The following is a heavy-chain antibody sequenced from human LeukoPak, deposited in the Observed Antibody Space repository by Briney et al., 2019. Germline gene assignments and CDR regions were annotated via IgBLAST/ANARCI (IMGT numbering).Heavy chain of an antibody. Sequence: PSETLSLTCTVPGGSISTSGYYWGWIRQSPGKGLEWIGSIYNSGSTYHNPSLKSRVTISVDTSKNQFSLKLSSVTAADTAMYYCARHVASSWPYYFDYWGQGTLVTVSS. CDR1: GGSISTSGYY. J-gene: IGHJ4*02. CDR3: ARHVASSWPYYFDY. V-gene: IGHV4-39*01. CDR2: IYNSGST. D-gene: IGHD6-13*01.